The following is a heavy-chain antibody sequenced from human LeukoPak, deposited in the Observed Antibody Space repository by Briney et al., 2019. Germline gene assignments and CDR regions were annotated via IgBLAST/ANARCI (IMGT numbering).Heavy chain of an antibody. Sequence: GASVKVSCKASGYTFTSYGISWVRQAPGQGLEWMGWINAYNGNTNYAQKLQGRVTMTTDTSTSTAYMELRSLRSDDTAVYYCAKINSKNWFDPWGQGTLVTVSS. V-gene: IGHV1-18*01. CDR2: INAYNGNT. D-gene: IGHD2/OR15-2a*01. CDR3: AKINSKNWFDP. CDR1: GYTFTSYG. J-gene: IGHJ5*02.